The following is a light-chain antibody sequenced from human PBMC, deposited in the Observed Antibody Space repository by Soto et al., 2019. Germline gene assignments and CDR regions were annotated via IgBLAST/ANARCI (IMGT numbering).Light chain of an antibody. J-gene: IGKJ3*01. V-gene: IGKV3-20*01. CDR1: QSVSGNC. Sequence: EIVLTQSPGTLSLSPGERATLSCRASQSVSGNCFAWHQQRPGQAPRLLIYGASYRAAGIPDRFSGSGSGTDFALTISRLEPEDFAVYYCQQCGGSPFTFGPGTKVDIK. CDR3: QQCGGSPFT. CDR2: GAS.